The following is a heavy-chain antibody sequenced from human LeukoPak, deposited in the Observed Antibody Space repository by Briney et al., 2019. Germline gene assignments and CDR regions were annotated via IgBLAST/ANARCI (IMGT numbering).Heavy chain of an antibody. CDR3: AIGMAAAGTFEY. CDR2: INPNSGGT. D-gene: IGHD6-13*01. V-gene: IGHV1-2*06. CDR1: GYTFTAYY. Sequence: ASVKVSCKASGYTFTAYYLYWVRQATGQGLEWMGRINPNSGGTDYAQKFQGRVTMTRDTSISTAYMELSSLRSDDTAVYYCAIGMAAAGTFEYWGQGTLVTVSS. J-gene: IGHJ4*02.